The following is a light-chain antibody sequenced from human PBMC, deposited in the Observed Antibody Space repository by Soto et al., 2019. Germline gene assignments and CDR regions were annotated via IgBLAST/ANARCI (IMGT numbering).Light chain of an antibody. CDR3: QHYGDSPIT. CDR2: GAS. J-gene: IGKJ5*01. V-gene: IGKV3-20*01. CDR1: QSVGTN. Sequence: EIVFTQSPGTLSLATGEKATLSCRASQSVGTNLAWYQQKPGQAPRLLISGASSRATGIPDRFSGSGSETDFTLTIGRLEPEDFALYFCQHYGDSPITFGQGNDWRL.